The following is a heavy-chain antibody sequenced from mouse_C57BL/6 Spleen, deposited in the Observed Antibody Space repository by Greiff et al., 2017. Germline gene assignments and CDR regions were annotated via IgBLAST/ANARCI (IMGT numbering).Heavy chain of an antibody. J-gene: IGHJ2*01. D-gene: IGHD1-1*01. CDR2: IDPANGTT. V-gene: IGHV14-3*01. CDR1: GFTIKNTY. CDR3: AKEGSSLYCFDY. Sequence: VQLQQSVAELVRPGASVKLSCTASGFTIKNTYMHWVKQRPEQGLEWIGRIDPANGTTKYAPKFQGKATITADTSSNTAYLQLSSLTSEDTAVYYCAKEGSSLYCFDYWGQGTTLTVSS.